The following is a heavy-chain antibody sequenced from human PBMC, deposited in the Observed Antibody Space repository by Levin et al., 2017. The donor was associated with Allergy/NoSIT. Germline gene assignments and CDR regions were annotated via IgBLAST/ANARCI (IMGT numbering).Heavy chain of an antibody. D-gene: IGHD3-10*01. CDR3: ARVRQVPKTYYYGSGSYFDY. J-gene: IGHJ4*02. CDR1: GGSFSGYY. CDR2: INHSGST. V-gene: IGHV4-34*01. Sequence: SETLSLTCAVYGGSFSGYYWSWIRQPPGKGLEWIGEINHSGSTNYNPSLKSRVTISVDTSKNQFSLKLSSVTAADTAVYYCARVRQVPKTYYYGSGSYFDYWGQGTLVTVSS.